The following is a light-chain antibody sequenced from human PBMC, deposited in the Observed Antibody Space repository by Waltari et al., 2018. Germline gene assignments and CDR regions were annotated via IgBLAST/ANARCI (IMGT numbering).Light chain of an antibody. V-gene: IGLV1-36*01. Sequence: QSVLTQPPSLSAAPSQRVTISCFGSTSNIGKNALNWYQQFPGKAPKALIYFDDLLPSGVSDRFSGSKSGTSASLAISGLQSEDEADYYCAAWDDNLNAVVFGGGTKLTVL. J-gene: IGLJ2*01. CDR2: FDD. CDR1: TSNIGKNA. CDR3: AAWDDNLNAVV.